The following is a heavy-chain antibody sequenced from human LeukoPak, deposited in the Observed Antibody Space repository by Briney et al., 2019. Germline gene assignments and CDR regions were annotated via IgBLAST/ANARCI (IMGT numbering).Heavy chain of an antibody. Sequence: ASVKVSCKASGYSXTNNGITGVRQAPGQGLEWMEWISAYNGETYYAQKLQGRVILTTETSTSTAYMELRSLRSDDTAVYYCARVPPSAFQLRSSDYWGQGTLVTVSS. V-gene: IGHV1-18*01. J-gene: IGHJ4*02. CDR2: ISAYNGET. CDR1: GYSXTNNG. CDR3: ARVPPSAFQLRSSDY. D-gene: IGHD2-2*01.